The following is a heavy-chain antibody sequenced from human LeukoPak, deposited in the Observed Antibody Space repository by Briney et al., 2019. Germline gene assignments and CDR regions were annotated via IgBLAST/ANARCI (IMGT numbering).Heavy chain of an antibody. CDR1: GYTFTRFD. D-gene: IGHD2-2*02. J-gene: IGHJ6*03. CDR3: ARGLSLSHCSSTSCYRSYYYYYMDV. CDR2: MNPNSGKI. V-gene: IGHV1-8*03. Sequence: ASVKVPCKASGYTFTRFDINWVRQATGQGLEWMGWMNPNSGKIDYAQKFQDRVTITTDTSISTAYMELSSLRSEDTAVYYCARGLSLSHCSSTSCYRSYYYYYMDVWGKGTTVTVSS.